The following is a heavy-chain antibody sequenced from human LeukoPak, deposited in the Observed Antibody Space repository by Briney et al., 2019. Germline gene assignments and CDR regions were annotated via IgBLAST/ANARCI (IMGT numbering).Heavy chain of an antibody. V-gene: IGHV5-51*01. CDR2: IYPGDSDT. CDR1: GYSFTSYW. J-gene: IGHJ2*01. Sequence: GESPKISXKGSGYSFTSYWIGWVRQRPGKGLEWMGIIYPGDSDTRYSPSFQGQVTISVDKSITTAYLQWSSLKASDTAMYYCTRRNDWYFDLWGRGTLVTVSS. CDR3: TRRNDWYFDL.